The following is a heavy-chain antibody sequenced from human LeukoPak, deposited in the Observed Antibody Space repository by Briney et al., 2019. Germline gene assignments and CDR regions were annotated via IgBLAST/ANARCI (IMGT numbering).Heavy chain of an antibody. D-gene: IGHD4-11*01. J-gene: IGHJ4*02. CDR3: ANRGNTVTTLDY. CDR2: ISGSGGST. Sequence: PGGSLRLSCAASGFTFSSYAMSWVRQAPGKGLEWVSAISGSGGSTYYADSVKGRFTISRDNSKNTLYLQMDSLRAEDTAIYYCANRGNTVTTLDYWGQGTLVTVSS. V-gene: IGHV3-23*01. CDR1: GFTFSSYA.